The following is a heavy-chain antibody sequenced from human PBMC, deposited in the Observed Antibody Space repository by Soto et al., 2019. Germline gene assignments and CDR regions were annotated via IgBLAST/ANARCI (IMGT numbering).Heavy chain of an antibody. CDR2: VHPGNSDI. V-gene: IGHV5-51*01. Sequence: PGESLKISCKASGYSFNSYWIGWVRQMPGKGLELMGIVHPGNSDIRYSPSFQGQVTVSVDRSISTAYMEMSRLRSDDTAIYYCARDGRGMDVWGQGTSVTVSS. CDR3: ARDGRGMDV. D-gene: IGHD2-8*01. CDR1: GYSFNSYW. J-gene: IGHJ6*02.